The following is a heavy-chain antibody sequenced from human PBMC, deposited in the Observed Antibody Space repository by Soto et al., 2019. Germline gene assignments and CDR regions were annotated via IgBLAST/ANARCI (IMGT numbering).Heavy chain of an antibody. J-gene: IGHJ6*02. D-gene: IGHD6-13*01. CDR3: ARAGIAAPGSGEYAMDV. CDR2: LNPNRGDT. V-gene: IGHV1-2*02. Sequence: QMHLVQSRAEVQKPGASVKVSCKASGYTFTAFYIHWVRQAPGQGLEWMGWLNPNRGDTKYGQKFQGKVTMTSDTSISTAYLELTRLRNDDTAMYFCARAGIAAPGSGEYAMDVWGQGTTVSVSS. CDR1: GYTFTAFY.